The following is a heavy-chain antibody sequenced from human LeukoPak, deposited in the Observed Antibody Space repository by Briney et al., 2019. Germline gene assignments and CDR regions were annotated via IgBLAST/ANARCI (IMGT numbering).Heavy chain of an antibody. Sequence: SQTLSLTCIVFGGSFSNGDYYWSWIRLPPGKGLEWIGYIYYSGSTFYNPSLKSRVTISLDTSKSQFSLKLSSVTAADTAVYYCARSEGYAFDPWGQGTLVTVSS. V-gene: IGHV4-30-4*08. CDR2: IYYSGST. CDR3: ARSEGYAFDP. J-gene: IGHJ5*02. CDR1: GGSFSNGDYY. D-gene: IGHD2-15*01.